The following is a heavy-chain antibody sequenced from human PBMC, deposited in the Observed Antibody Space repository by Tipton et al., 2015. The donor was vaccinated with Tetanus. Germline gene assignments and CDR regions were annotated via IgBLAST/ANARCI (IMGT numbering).Heavy chain of an antibody. J-gene: IGHJ4*02. CDR3: AKAHRRPVSADYFDY. CDR1: GFTFDDYA. V-gene: IGHV3-9*01. D-gene: IGHD3-3*01. CDR2: ISWNSGSI. Sequence: SLRLSCAASGFTFDDYAMHWVRQAPGKGLEWVSGISWNSGSIGYADSVKGRFTISRDNAKNSLYLQMNSLRAEDTALYYCAKAHRRPVSADYFDYWGQGTLVTVSS.